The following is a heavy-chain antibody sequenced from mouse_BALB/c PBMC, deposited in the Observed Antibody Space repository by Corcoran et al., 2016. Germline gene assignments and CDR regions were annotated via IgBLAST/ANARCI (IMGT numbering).Heavy chain of an antibody. V-gene: IGHV1-18*01. CDR2: INPNNGGT. J-gene: IGHJ4*01. D-gene: IGHD1-1*01. CDR1: GYTFTDYN. CDR3: ARKYYGSTYAMDY. Sequence: EVLLQQSGPELVKPGASVKIPCKASGYTFTDYNMDWVKQSHGKSLEWIGDINPNNGGTIYNQKFKGKATLTVDKSSSTAYMELRSLTSEDTAVYYCARKYYGSTYAMDYWGQGTSVTVSS.